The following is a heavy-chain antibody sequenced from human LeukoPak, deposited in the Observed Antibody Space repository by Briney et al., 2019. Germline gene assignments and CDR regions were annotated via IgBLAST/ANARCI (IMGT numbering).Heavy chain of an antibody. J-gene: IGHJ4*02. Sequence: SETLSLTCTVSGGSISSSSYYWGWIRQPPGKGLEWIGSIYYSGYTYYNPSVESRVTISVDTSKNQFSLKLSSVTAADTAVYYCARGRENGRSWGYWGQGTLVTVSS. CDR1: GGSISSSSYY. V-gene: IGHV4-39*01. CDR2: IYYSGYT. D-gene: IGHD3-16*01. CDR3: ARGRENGRSWGY.